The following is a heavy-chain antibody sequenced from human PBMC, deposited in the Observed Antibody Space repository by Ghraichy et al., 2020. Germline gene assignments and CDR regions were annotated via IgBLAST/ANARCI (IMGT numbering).Heavy chain of an antibody. D-gene: IGHD5-18*01. V-gene: IGHV4-39*07. Sequence: SETLSLTCTVSGGSISSSSYYWGWIRQPPRKGLEWIGSIYYSGSTYYNPSLKSRVTISVDTSKNQFSLKLSSVTAADTAVYYCARDRVDTAMAFDAFDIWGQGTMVTVSS. CDR1: GGSISSSSYY. CDR3: ARDRVDTAMAFDAFDI. J-gene: IGHJ3*02. CDR2: IYYSGST.